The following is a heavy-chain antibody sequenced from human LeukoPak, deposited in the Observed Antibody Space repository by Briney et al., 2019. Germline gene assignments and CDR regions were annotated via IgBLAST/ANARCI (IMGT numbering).Heavy chain of an antibody. CDR2: INHSGST. J-gene: IGHJ4*02. D-gene: IGHD4-11*01. V-gene: IGHV4-34*01. Sequence: SETLSLTCAVYGGSFSGYYWSWIRQPPGKGLEWIGEINHSGSTNYNPSLKSRVTISVDTSKNQFSLKLSSVTAADTAVYYCACWGGSMTTVGYYFDYWGQGTLVTVSS. CDR3: ACWGGSMTTVGYYFDY. CDR1: GGSFSGYY.